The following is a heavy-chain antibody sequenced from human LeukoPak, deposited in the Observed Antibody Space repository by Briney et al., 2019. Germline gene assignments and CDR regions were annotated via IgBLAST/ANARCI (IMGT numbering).Heavy chain of an antibody. CDR3: ARDPYSGNYGNYYYYYMDV. V-gene: IGHV3-7*01. Sequence: GGSLRLSCAASGFTFSSYWMSWVRQAPGKGLEWVANIKQDGSEKYYVDSVKGRFTISRDNAKNSLYLQMNSLGPEDTAVYYCARDPYSGNYGNYYYYYMDVWGKGTTVTVSS. CDR2: IKQDGSEK. D-gene: IGHD1-26*01. CDR1: GFTFSSYW. J-gene: IGHJ6*03.